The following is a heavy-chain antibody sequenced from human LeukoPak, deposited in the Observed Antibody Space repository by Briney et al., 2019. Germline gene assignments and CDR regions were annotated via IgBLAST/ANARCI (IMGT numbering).Heavy chain of an antibody. CDR2: INPSGGST. D-gene: IGHD3-22*01. CDR3: ARVGITMIGHDSFGI. CDR1: GYTFTSYY. V-gene: IGHV1-46*01. Sequence: ASVKVSCKASGYTFTSYYLHWVRQAPGQGLEWMGIINPSGGSTTYARKFQGRATMTRDTSTSTVYMELSSLKSEDTAVYYCARVGITMIGHDSFGIWGPGTMVSVSS. J-gene: IGHJ3*02.